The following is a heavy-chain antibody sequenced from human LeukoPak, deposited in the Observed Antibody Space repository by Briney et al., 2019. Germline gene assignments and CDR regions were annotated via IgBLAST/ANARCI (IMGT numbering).Heavy chain of an antibody. D-gene: IGHD3-3*01. CDR2: ISSSSSYI. V-gene: IGHV3-21*01. CDR1: GFTFSSYS. CDR3: ARGARFDYDFWSGPRDFDY. J-gene: IGHJ4*02. Sequence: PGGSLRLSCAASGFTFSSYSMNWVRQAPGKGLEWVSSISSSSSYIYYADSVKGRFTISRDNAKNSLYLQMNSLRAEDMAVYYCARGARFDYDFWSGPRDFDYWGQGTLVTVSS.